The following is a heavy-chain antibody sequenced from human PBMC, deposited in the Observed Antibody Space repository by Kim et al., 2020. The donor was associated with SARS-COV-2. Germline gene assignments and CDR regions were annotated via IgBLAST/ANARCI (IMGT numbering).Heavy chain of an antibody. Sequence: KGRFTISRENAKNSLYLQMNSLGAGDTAVYYCARGPRPYSRPDYYYGMDVWGQGTTVTVSS. V-gene: IGHV3-13*01. J-gene: IGHJ6*02. CDR3: ARGPRPYSRPDYYYGMDV. D-gene: IGHD6-13*01.